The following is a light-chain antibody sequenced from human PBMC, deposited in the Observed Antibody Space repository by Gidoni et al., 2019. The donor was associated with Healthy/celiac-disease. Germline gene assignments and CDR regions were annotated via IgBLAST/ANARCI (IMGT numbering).Light chain of an antibody. Sequence: VLTQPPSASGTPGQRVTISCSGSSSNIGSNTVNWYQQLPGTAPKLLIYSNNQRPSGVPDRFSGSKSGTSASLAISGLQSEDEADYYCAAWDDSLNGYVFGTGTKVTVL. J-gene: IGLJ1*01. CDR2: SNN. V-gene: IGLV1-44*01. CDR1: SSNIGSNT. CDR3: AAWDDSLNGYV.